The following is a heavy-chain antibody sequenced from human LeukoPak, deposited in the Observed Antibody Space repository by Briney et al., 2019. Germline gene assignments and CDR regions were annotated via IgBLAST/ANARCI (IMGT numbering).Heavy chain of an antibody. CDR1: GFTFSTYW. Sequence: GGSLRLSCAASGFTFSTYWMSWVRQAPGKGLEWVANIKQDGTEKYYVDSVKGRFTISRDNAKKSLYLQMNSLRAEDTAVYYCARDWKGESTMVRGVITDWGQGTLVTVSS. CDR2: IKQDGTEK. D-gene: IGHD3-10*01. V-gene: IGHV3-7*01. CDR3: ARDWKGESTMVRGVITD. J-gene: IGHJ4*02.